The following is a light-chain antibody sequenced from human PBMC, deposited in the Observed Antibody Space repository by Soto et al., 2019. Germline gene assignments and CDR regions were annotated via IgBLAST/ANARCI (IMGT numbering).Light chain of an antibody. Sequence: QSVLTQPPSVSGAPGQRVTISCTGSGSNIGAGYDVHWYQQLPGTAPKLLICGNSNRPSGVPDRFSGSKSGTSASLAITGLQAEDEADYYCQSYDSSLSGYVFGTGTKVTVL. J-gene: IGLJ1*01. V-gene: IGLV1-40*01. CDR2: GNS. CDR3: QSYDSSLSGYV. CDR1: GSNIGAGYD.